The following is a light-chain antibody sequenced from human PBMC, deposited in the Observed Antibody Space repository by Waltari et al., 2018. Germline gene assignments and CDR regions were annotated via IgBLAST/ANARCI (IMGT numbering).Light chain of an antibody. Sequence: EIVLTQSPGTLSLSQGERATLSCRASQSVGRSLAWYQQKPGQAPRLLIYDTAIRATGTPGRFSGSGSGTDFSLAISSLEPEDFAVYFCQHYVNLPVTFGQGTKVEI. CDR2: DTA. V-gene: IGKV3-20*01. CDR3: QHYVNLPVT. J-gene: IGKJ1*01. CDR1: QSVGRS.